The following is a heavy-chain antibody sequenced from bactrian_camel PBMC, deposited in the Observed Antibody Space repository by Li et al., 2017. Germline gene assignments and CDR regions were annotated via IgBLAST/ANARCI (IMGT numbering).Heavy chain of an antibody. V-gene: IGHV3S55*01. D-gene: IGHD6*01. J-gene: IGHJ4*01. CDR3: AADVFTWICPASASSWYQPANY. CDR2: IDNDGTT. CDR1: EYYRTYC. Sequence: HVQLVESGGGSVQAGGSLKLACAASEYYRTYCMGWFRQAPGKEREEVAHIDNDGTTSYADSVKGRFAVSRDSAKSTLYLQMNSLKPEDTAMYYCAADVFTWICPASASSWYQPANYWGQGTQVTVS.